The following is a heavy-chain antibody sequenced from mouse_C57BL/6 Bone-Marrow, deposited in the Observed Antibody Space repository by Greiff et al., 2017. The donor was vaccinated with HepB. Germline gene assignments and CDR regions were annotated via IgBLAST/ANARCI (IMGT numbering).Heavy chain of an antibody. V-gene: IGHV7-3*01. CDR3: AIHYYGSSHYFDY. J-gene: IGHJ2*01. CDR1: GFTFTDYY. CDR2: IRNKANGYTT. Sequence: EVQVVESGGGLVQPGGSLSLSCAASGFTFTDYYLSWVRQPPGKALEWLGFIRNKANGYTTEYSASVKGRFTISRDNSQSILYLQMNALRAEDSATYYCAIHYYGSSHYFDYWGQGTTLTVSS. D-gene: IGHD1-1*01.